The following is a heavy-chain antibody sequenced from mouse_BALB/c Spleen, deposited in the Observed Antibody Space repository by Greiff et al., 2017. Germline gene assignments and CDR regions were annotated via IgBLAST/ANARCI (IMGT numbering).Heavy chain of an antibody. CDR2: ISSGGSYT. J-gene: IGHJ4*01. CDR3: ARQPKYGNYVDAMDY. Sequence: EVQGVESGGDLVKPGGSLKLSCAASGFTFSSYGMSWVRQTPDKRLEWVATISSGGSYTYYPDSVKGRFTISRDNAKNTLYLQMSSLKSEDTAMYYCARQPKYGNYVDAMDYWGQGTSVTVSS. CDR1: GFTFSSYG. V-gene: IGHV5-6*01. D-gene: IGHD2-10*02.